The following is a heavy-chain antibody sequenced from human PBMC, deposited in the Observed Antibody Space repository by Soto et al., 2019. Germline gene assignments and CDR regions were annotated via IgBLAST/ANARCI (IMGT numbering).Heavy chain of an antibody. V-gene: IGHV3-23*01. CDR2: ISGSGGST. J-gene: IGHJ4*02. CDR3: AKDSRFLYYFDY. CDR1: GFTFSSYA. Sequence: PGGSLRLSCAASGFTFSSYAMSWVRQAPGKGLEWVSAISGSGGSTYYAESVKGRVTISRDNSKNTLYLQMNSLGAEDTAVYYCAKDSRFLYYFDYWGQGTLLTVSS.